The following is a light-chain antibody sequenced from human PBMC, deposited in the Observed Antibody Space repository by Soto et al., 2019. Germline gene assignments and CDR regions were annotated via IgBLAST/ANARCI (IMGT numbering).Light chain of an antibody. V-gene: IGKV3-15*01. Sequence: EIVLTQSPGTLSLSPGERATFSCRASQSVSSNLAWYQQKPGQAPRLLIYGASTRATGIPARFSGSGSGTEFTLTISSLQSEDFAVYYCQQYNNWPRQTFGQGTKVDIK. CDR3: QQYNNWPRQT. J-gene: IGKJ1*01. CDR2: GAS. CDR1: QSVSSN.